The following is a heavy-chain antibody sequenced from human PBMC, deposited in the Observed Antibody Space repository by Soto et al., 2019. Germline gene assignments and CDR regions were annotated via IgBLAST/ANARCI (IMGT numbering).Heavy chain of an antibody. CDR2: INHSGST. Sequence: SETLSLTCAVYGGSFSGYYWSWIRQPPGKGLEWIGEINHSGSTNYNPSLESRLTISVDTSKNHFSLKLNSVTAADAAIYYCARQYGYNYGHIEHWGQGTVVTVSS. V-gene: IGHV4-34*01. J-gene: IGHJ4*02. CDR1: GGSFSGYY. CDR3: ARQYGYNYGHIEH. D-gene: IGHD5-18*01.